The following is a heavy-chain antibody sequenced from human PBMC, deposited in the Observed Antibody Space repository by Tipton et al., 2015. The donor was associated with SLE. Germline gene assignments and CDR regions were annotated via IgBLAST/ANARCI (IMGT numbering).Heavy chain of an antibody. Sequence: SLRLSCAASGFFFGDYAMHWVRQTPGKGLEWVAFVSYDGSRQYYADSVKGRFSISRDNSKDTLYLQMSNLSAEDTAIYYCAGRRLIIFGHGMDVWGKGTTVTVSS. CDR2: VSYDGSRQ. J-gene: IGHJ6*04. CDR3: AGRRLIIFGHGMDV. CDR1: GFFFGDYA. V-gene: IGHV3-30*04. D-gene: IGHD3-16*01.